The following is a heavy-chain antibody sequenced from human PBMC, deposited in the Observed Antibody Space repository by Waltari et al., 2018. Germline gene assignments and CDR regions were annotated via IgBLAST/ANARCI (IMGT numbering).Heavy chain of an antibody. J-gene: IGHJ4*02. V-gene: IGHV3-48*01. Sequence: EVQLVESGGGLVQPGGSLRLSCSASVFTLSTSNMNWVRQAPGKGLEWVSYITNRGGPIYYADSVKGRFTVSRDNDKNSLNLQMNNLRVEDTAVYYCTRDGGAESHWGQGTLVTVTS. CDR1: VFTLSTSN. CDR2: ITNRGGPI. CDR3: TRDGGAESH. D-gene: IGHD3-16*01.